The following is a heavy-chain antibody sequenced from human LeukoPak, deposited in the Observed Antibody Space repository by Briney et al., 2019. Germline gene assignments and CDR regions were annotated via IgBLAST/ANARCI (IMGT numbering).Heavy chain of an antibody. Sequence: GGSRRPSCAASGFTFSTYVMSWVRQPPRKGLEWVSAISGSGGSTYYADSVKGRFTISRCNSKNTLYLQMNSLGADDTAVYYCAKGNWRYFDYWGQGTLVTVSS. J-gene: IGHJ4*02. D-gene: IGHD1-1*01. CDR3: AKGNWRYFDY. CDR2: ISGSGGST. CDR1: GFTFSTYV. V-gene: IGHV3-23*01.